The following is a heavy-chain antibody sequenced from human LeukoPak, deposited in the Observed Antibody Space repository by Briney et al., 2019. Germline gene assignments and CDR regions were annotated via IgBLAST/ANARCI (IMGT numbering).Heavy chain of an antibody. J-gene: IGHJ4*02. CDR3: ARTSTDCLDC. CDR2: ISSSSSYI. CDR1: GFTFSSYN. Sequence: LGGSLRLSCAASGFTFSSYNMNWVRQAPGKGLEWVSSISSSSSYIYYADSVKGRFTISRDNAKNSLYLQMNSLRAEDTAVYYCARTSTDCLDCWGQGTLVTVSS. D-gene: IGHD2-21*02. V-gene: IGHV3-21*01.